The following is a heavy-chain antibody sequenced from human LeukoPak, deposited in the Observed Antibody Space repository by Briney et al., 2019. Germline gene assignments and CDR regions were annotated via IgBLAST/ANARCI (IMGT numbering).Heavy chain of an antibody. CDR2: INHSGST. J-gene: IGHJ4*02. V-gene: IGHV4-34*01. CDR3: ARRRIAAAGIRNRFDY. D-gene: IGHD6-13*01. CDR1: GGSFSGYY. Sequence: SETLSLTCAVYGGSFSGYYWSWIRQPPGKGLEWIGEINHSGSTNYNPSLKSRVTISVDTSKNQFSLKLSSVTAADTAVYYCARRRIAAAGIRNRFDYWGQGTLVTVSS.